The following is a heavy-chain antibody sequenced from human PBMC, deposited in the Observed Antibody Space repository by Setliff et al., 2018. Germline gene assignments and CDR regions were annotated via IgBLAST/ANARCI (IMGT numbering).Heavy chain of an antibody. CDR1: GYTFTDYY. J-gene: IGHJ3*02. D-gene: IGHD3-22*01. V-gene: IGHV1-2*02. CDR3: ARDVFPYHYEGAFDI. CDR2: INPNSAGT. Sequence: ASVKVSCKASGYTFTDYYMHWVRQAPGQGLEWMGWINPNSAGTNYAQKFQGRVTMTRDTSTSTVYMDMSSLRSEDTAVYYCARDVFPYHYEGAFDIWGQGTMVTVSS.